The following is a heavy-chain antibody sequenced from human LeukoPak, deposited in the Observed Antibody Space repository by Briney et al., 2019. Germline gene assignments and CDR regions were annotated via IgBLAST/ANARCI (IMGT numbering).Heavy chain of an antibody. D-gene: IGHD3-10*01. CDR1: GFTFSTYN. V-gene: IGHV3-21*01. J-gene: IGHJ6*03. CDR2: ITPSSTYM. Sequence: GGSLRLSCAASGFTFSTYNMNWVRRTPGKGLEWVSSITPSSTYMFYADSVRGRFTISRDNAENSLFLQMNSLRDEDTAVYYCATPVPHGSDPSLYYYYMDVWGKGTTVTISS. CDR3: ATPVPHGSDPSLYYYYMDV.